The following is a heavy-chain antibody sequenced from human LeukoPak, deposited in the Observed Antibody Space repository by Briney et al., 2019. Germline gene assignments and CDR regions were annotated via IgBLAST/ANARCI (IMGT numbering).Heavy chain of an antibody. V-gene: IGHV4-61*01. Sequence: SETLSLTCSVSGGSVSSGSYYWSWIRQSPGKGLEWIGYIYYSGSTNYNPSLKSRVTISVDTSKNQFSLKLSSVTAADTAVYYCARYYYDSKSRFDPWGQGTLVTVSS. D-gene: IGHD3-22*01. CDR2: IYYSGST. CDR3: ARYYYDSKSRFDP. J-gene: IGHJ5*02. CDR1: GGSVSSGSYY.